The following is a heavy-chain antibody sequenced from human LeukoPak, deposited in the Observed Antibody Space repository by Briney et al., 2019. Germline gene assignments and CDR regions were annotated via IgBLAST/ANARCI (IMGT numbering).Heavy chain of an antibody. D-gene: IGHD6-13*01. CDR1: GFTFSHFG. CDR3: ARDPYSRTHYYMDV. CDR2: ISYDGSNK. Sequence: GGSLRLSCAASGFTFSHFGMHWVRQAPGKGLEWVAVISYDGSNKYYADSVKGRFTISRDNSKNTLYLQMNSLRAEDTAVYYCARDPYSRTHYYMDVWGKGTTVTVSS. J-gene: IGHJ6*03. V-gene: IGHV3-30*19.